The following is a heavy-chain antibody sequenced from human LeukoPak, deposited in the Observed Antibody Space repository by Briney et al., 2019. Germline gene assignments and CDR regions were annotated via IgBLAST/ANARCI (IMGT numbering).Heavy chain of an antibody. CDR2: IIPIFGTA. J-gene: IGHJ4*02. CDR1: GGTFSSYA. D-gene: IGHD1-26*01. V-gene: IGHV1-69*05. CDR3: ARGSGSYNY. Sequence: ASVKVSCKASGGTFSSYAISWVRQAPGQGLEWMGGIIPIFGTANYAQKFQGRVTITTDESTSTAYMELSSLRSDDTAVYYCARGSGSYNYWGQGTLVAVSS.